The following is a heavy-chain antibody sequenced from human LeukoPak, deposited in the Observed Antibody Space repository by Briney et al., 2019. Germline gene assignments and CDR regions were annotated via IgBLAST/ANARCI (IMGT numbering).Heavy chain of an antibody. Sequence: SQTLSLTCAISGDSVSSNSAAWNWIRQSPSRGLEWLGRTYYRSKWYNDYAVSVKSRITINPDTSKNQFSLQLNSVTPEDTAVYYCARTPRQRAYYYDSSGYQTLYYYYMDVWGKGTTVTVSS. CDR3: ARTPRQRAYYYDSSGYQTLYYYYMDV. J-gene: IGHJ6*03. D-gene: IGHD3-22*01. CDR2: TYYRSKWYN. CDR1: GDSVSSNSAA. V-gene: IGHV6-1*01.